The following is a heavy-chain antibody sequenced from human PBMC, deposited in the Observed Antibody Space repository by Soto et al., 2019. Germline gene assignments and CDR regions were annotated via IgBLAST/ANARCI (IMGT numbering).Heavy chain of an antibody. V-gene: IGHV3-21*01. J-gene: IGHJ5*02. CDR2: ISSSSSYI. Sequence: EVQLVESGGGLVKPGGSLRLSCAASGFTFSSYSMNWVRQAPGKGLEWVSSISSSSSYIYYADSVKGRFTISRDNAKNSQYLQMNSLRAEDTAVYYCARSPLDGYNYGPWWFDPWGQGTLVTVSS. CDR1: GFTFSSYS. D-gene: IGHD5-12*01. CDR3: ARSPLDGYNYGPWWFDP.